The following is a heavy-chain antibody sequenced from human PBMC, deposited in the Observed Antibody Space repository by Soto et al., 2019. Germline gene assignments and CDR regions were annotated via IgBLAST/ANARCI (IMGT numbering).Heavy chain of an antibody. CDR2: IYYSGST. Sequence: SETLSLTCTVSGGSISSYYWSWIRQPPGKGLEWIGYIYYSGSTNYNPSLKSRVTISVDTSKNQFSLKLSSVTAADTAVYYCARHSSPRFHYYGSGSYYNGPPYYYYYMDVWGKGTTVTAP. D-gene: IGHD3-10*01. CDR1: GGSISSYY. CDR3: ARHSSPRFHYYGSGSYYNGPPYYYYYMDV. J-gene: IGHJ6*03. V-gene: IGHV4-59*08.